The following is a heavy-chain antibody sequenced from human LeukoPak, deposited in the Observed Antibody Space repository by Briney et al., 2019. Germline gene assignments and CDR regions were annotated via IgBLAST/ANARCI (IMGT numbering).Heavy chain of an antibody. Sequence: PGGSLRLSCAASGFTFSNYAMNWVRQAPGKGLEWVSGISGSGGSTYYADSVKGRFTISRDNSKKTLYLQMNSLRAEDTAVYYCARDEYNWNVDAFDIWGQGTVVTVSS. CDR3: ARDEYNWNVDAFDI. D-gene: IGHD1-20*01. J-gene: IGHJ3*02. CDR1: GFTFSNYA. V-gene: IGHV3-23*01. CDR2: ISGSGGST.